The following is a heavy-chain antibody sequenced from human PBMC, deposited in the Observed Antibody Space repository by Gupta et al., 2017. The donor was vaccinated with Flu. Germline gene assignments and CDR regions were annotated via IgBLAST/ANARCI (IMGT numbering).Heavy chain of an antibody. J-gene: IGHJ6*02. CDR2: IYSNGIT. D-gene: IGHD3-16*01. V-gene: IGHV4-4*07. CDR3: ARIYYDNPFGRDV. CDR1: SFSNCY. Sequence: SFSNCYWSGIRQPAGKGLEWIGRIYSNGITNYNPSLKTRVTMSVDTSKKQFSLNLSSVTAADTAVYDCARIYYDNPFGRDVWGQGTSVTVSS.